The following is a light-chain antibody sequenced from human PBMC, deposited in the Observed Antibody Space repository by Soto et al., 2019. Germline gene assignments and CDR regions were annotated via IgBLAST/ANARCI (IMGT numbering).Light chain of an antibody. V-gene: IGKV3-15*01. CDR3: QQYNNWPPIT. CDR2: GAS. J-gene: IGKJ5*01. Sequence: EIVMSQPPATLSVYPGERATLSCRASQSVSSNLAWYQQKPGQAPRLLIYGASTRATGIPARFSGSGSGTEFTLTISSLQSEDFAVYYCQQYNNWPPITFGQGTRLEIK. CDR1: QSVSSN.